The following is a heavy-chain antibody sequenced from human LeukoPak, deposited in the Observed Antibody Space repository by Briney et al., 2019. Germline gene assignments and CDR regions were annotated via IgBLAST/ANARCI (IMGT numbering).Heavy chain of an antibody. CDR1: GYTFTGYY. J-gene: IGHJ4*02. Sequence: ASVKVSCKASGYTFTGYYMHWVRQAPGQGLEWMGWINPNSGGTSYAQKFQGRVTMTRDTSISTAYMELSRLRSDDTAVYYCARVRVKGAYDLNYWGQGTLVTVSS. CDR3: ARVRVKGAYDLNY. V-gene: IGHV1-2*02. CDR2: INPNSGGT. D-gene: IGHD3-3*01.